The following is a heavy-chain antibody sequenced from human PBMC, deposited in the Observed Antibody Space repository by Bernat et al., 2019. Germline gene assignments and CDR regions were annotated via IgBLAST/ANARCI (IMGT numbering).Heavy chain of an antibody. Sequence: QVQLQQWGAGLLKPSETLSLTCAVYGGSFSGYYWSWIRQPPGKGLEWIGEINHSGSTNYNPSLKSRFTISVDTSKNQFSLKLSSVTAADTAVYYCARGSRSGSYCRTNRGHFDYWGQGTLVTVSS. CDR1: GGSFSGYY. CDR3: ARGSRSGSYCRTNRGHFDY. CDR2: INHSGST. J-gene: IGHJ4*02. D-gene: IGHD3-10*01. V-gene: IGHV4-34*01.